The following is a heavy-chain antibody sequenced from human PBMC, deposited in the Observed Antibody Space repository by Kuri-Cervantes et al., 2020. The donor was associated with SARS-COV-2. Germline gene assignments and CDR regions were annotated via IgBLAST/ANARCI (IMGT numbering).Heavy chain of an antibody. Sequence: GGSLRLSCAASGFTFSSYSMNWVRQAPGKGLEWVSSISSSSSYIYYADSVKGRFTISRDNAKNSLYLQMNSLRAEDTAVYYCARGYSSGWYFDYWGQGTLVTVSS. V-gene: IGHV3-21*01. D-gene: IGHD6-19*01. CDR1: GFTFSSYS. J-gene: IGHJ4*02. CDR2: ISSSSSYI. CDR3: ARGYSSGWYFDY.